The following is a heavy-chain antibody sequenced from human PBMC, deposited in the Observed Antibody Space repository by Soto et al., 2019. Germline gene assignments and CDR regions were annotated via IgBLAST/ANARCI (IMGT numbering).Heavy chain of an antibody. D-gene: IGHD3-3*01. V-gene: IGHV1-8*01. CDR1: GYTFTSYD. Sequence: ASVKVSCKASGYTFTSYDINWVRQATGQGLEWMGWMNPNSGNTGYAQKFQGRVTMTRNTSISTAYMELSSLGSEDTAVYYCARGCLIQRWAYDFWSGYYRLGMDVWGQGTTVTVSS. CDR3: ARGCLIQRWAYDFWSGYYRLGMDV. CDR2: MNPNSGNT. J-gene: IGHJ6*02.